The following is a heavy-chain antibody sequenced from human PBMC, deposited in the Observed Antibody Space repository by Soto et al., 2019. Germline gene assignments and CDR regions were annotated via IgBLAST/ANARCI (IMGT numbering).Heavy chain of an antibody. CDR3: ARAPYGGNSAWGIDY. Sequence: KPVGSLRLSCAASGFTFTDYYMSWIRQAPGKGLEWISYISGSGSSFSYADSVKGRFTISRDNAKNSLYLQMNSLRDDDTAVYYCARAPYGGNSAWGIDYWGQGTLVTVSS. CDR2: ISGSGSSF. J-gene: IGHJ4*02. V-gene: IGHV3-11*01. CDR1: GFTFTDYY. D-gene: IGHD4-17*01.